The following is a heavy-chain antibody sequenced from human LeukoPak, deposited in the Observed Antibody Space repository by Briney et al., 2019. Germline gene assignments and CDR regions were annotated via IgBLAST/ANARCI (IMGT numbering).Heavy chain of an antibody. CDR2: INPNSGGT. D-gene: IGHD1-26*01. CDR3: ARDRGVGAY. J-gene: IGHJ4*02. V-gene: IGHV1-2*06. CDR1: GYTFTGYY. Sequence: GASVKVSCKASGYTFTGYYMHWVRQAPGQGLEWMGRINPNSGGTNYAQKFQGRVTMTRDTSTSTVYMELSSLRSEDTAVYYCARDRGVGAYWGQGTLVTVSS.